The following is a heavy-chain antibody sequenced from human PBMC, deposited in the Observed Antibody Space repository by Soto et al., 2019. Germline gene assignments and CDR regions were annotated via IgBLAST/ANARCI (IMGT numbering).Heavy chain of an antibody. J-gene: IGHJ4*02. CDR3: VKSPIYSSGWYQFDY. D-gene: IGHD6-19*01. CDR2: ISSNGGST. V-gene: IGHV3-64D*06. Sequence: GGSLRLSCSASGFTFSSYAMHWVRQAPGKGLEYVSAISSNGGSTYYADSVKGRFTISRDNSKNTLYLQMSSLRAEDTAVYYCVKSPIYSSGWYQFDYWGQGTLVTVSS. CDR1: GFTFSSYA.